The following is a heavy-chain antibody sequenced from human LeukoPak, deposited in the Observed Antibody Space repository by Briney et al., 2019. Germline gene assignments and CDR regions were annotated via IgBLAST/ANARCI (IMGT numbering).Heavy chain of an antibody. Sequence: EASVKVSCKASGYTFTSYGISWVRQAPGQGLEWMGWISAYNGNTNYAQKLQDRVTMTTDTSTSTAYMELRSLRSDDTAVYYCARHGGYSGYEHYFDYWGQGTLVTVSS. CDR1: GYTFTSYG. D-gene: IGHD5-12*01. J-gene: IGHJ4*02. CDR2: ISAYNGNT. V-gene: IGHV1-18*01. CDR3: ARHGGYSGYEHYFDY.